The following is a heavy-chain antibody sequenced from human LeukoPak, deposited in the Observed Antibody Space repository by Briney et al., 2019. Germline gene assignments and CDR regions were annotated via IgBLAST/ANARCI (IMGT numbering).Heavy chain of an antibody. CDR2: IYYSGST. CDR1: GGSISSYY. D-gene: IGHD3-9*01. J-gene: IGHJ6*03. CDR3: ARQYLTGYYYYMDV. V-gene: IGHV4-59*01. Sequence: PSETLSLTCTVSGGSISSYYWSWIRQPPGKGLEWTGYIYYSGSTNYNPSLKSRVTISVDTSKIQFSLKLSSVTAADTAVYYCARQYLTGYYYYMDVWGKGTTVTVSS.